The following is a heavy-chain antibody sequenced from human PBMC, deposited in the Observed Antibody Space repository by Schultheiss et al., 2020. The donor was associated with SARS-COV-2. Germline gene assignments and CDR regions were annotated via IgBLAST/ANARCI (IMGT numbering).Heavy chain of an antibody. J-gene: IGHJ4*02. CDR3: ARDRYYYDSSGYYYRGVFFDY. CDR2: IYYSGST. D-gene: IGHD3-22*01. Sequence: SETLSLTCAVSGGSISSYYWSWIRQPPGKGLEWIGYIYYSGSTYYSPSLKSRVTISVDTSKNQFSLKLSSVTAADTAVYYCARDRYYYDSSGYYYRGVFFDYWGQGTLVTVSS. CDR1: GGSISSYY. V-gene: IGHV4-59*01.